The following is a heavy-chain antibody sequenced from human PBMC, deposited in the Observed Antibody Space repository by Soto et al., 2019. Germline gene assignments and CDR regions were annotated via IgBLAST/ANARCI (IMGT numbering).Heavy chain of an antibody. V-gene: IGHV3-49*04. CDR2: IKSKAYGGTT. CDR3: TVVKRWDKNSTCGYWFDP. CDR1: GFPFADYA. J-gene: IGHJ5*02. D-gene: IGHD3-16*01. Sequence: PGGSLRPSCTTPGFPFADYAMRWVRQAPGKGLEWVGLIKSKAYGGTTEYAASVKGRFTISRDGSNSIAFLQMNSLETEDTAEYYWTVVKRWDKNSTCGYWFDPWGPGTLVTVSS.